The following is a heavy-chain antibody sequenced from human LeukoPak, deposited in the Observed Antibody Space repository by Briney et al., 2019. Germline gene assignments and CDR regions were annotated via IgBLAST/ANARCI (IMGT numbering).Heavy chain of an antibody. J-gene: IGHJ4*02. CDR2: INHSGST. CDR1: GGSFSGYY. Sequence: PSETLSLTCAVYGGSFSGYYWSWIRQPPGKGLEWIGEINHSGSTNYNPSLKSRVTISVDTSKNQFSLKLSPVTAADTAVYYCARAKNHRDSYYYGSGRSYYFDYWGQGTLVTVSS. CDR3: ARAKNHRDSYYYGSGRSYYFDY. D-gene: IGHD3-10*01. V-gene: IGHV4-34*01.